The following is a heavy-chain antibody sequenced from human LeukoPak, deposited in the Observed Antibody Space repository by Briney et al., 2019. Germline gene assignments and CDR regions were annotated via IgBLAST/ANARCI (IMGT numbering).Heavy chain of an antibody. D-gene: IGHD4-17*01. Sequence: PSQTLSLTCTVSGGSISSGGYYWSWIRQHPGKGLEWIGYIYYSGSTYYNPSLKSRVTISVDTSKNQFSLKLSSVPAADTAVYYCARVREDYGDKYCDYWGQGTLVTVSS. V-gene: IGHV4-31*03. J-gene: IGHJ4*02. CDR3: ARVREDYGDKYCDY. CDR2: IYYSGST. CDR1: GGSISSGGYY.